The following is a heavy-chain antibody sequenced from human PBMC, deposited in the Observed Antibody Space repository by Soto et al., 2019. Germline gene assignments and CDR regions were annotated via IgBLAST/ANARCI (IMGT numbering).Heavy chain of an antibody. V-gene: IGHV3-21*01. CDR2: ISSSSSYI. J-gene: IGHJ6*02. D-gene: IGHD5-18*01. Sequence: GGSLRLSCAASRFTFSSYSMNWVRQAPGKGLEWVSSISSSSSYIYYADSVKGRFTISRDNAKNSLYLQMNSLRAEDTAVYYCARDGGYSYGYPYGMDVWGQGTTVTVSS. CDR3: ARDGGYSYGYPYGMDV. CDR1: RFTFSSYS.